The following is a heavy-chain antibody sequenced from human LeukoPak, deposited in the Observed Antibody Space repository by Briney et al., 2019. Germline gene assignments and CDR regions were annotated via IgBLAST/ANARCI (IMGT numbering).Heavy chain of an antibody. CDR2: ISNDGSKK. D-gene: IGHD5-18*01. V-gene: IGHV3-30*18. CDR1: GFTFSSYG. Sequence: GGSLRLSCAASGFTFSSYGMHWVRQAPGKGLDWVAVISNDGSKKYYADSVKGRFTISRDNSKNTLSLQVSSLRTKDTAVYYCAKDRYSYAFEYSDSWGQGTLVTVSS. CDR3: AKDRYSYAFEYSDS. J-gene: IGHJ4*02.